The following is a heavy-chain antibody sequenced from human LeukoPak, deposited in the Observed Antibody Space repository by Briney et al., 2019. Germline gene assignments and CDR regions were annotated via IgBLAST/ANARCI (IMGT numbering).Heavy chain of an antibody. CDR1: GGSISSSSYS. CDR2: IYYSGST. V-gene: IGHV4-39*01. D-gene: IGHD6-13*01. Sequence: SETLSLTCTVSGGSISSSSYSWGWIRQPPGKGLEWIGSIYYSGSTYYNPSLKSRVTISVDTSKNQFSLKLSSVTAADTAVYYCARLFASGYSSPLDYWGQGTLVTVSS. CDR3: ARLFASGYSSPLDY. J-gene: IGHJ4*02.